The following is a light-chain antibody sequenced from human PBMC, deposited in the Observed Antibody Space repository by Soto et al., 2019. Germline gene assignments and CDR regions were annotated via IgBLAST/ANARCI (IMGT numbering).Light chain of an antibody. Sequence: QSALTQPASVSGSPGQSITISCTGTSSDVGGYKYVSWYQQHPGKAPKLMIYDVSSRPSGVSNRFSGSKSGNTASLTISGLQAEDEAEYYCGSYTSSSTRDVFGTGTKLTVL. V-gene: IGLV2-14*03. J-gene: IGLJ1*01. CDR3: GSYTSSSTRDV. CDR2: DVS. CDR1: SSDVGGYKY.